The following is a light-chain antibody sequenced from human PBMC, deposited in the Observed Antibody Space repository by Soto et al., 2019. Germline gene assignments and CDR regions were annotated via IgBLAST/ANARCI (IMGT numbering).Light chain of an antibody. CDR3: QQYNSYQYT. CDR2: KAS. J-gene: IGKJ2*01. CDR1: QSISSW. V-gene: IGKV1-5*03. Sequence: DIQMTQSPSTLSASVGDRVTITCRASQSISSWLAWYQQKPGQAPKLLIYKASSLEGGIPSRFSGSGSETEFTLTISSLHPEDFATYYCQQYNSYQYTFGQGTKLEIK.